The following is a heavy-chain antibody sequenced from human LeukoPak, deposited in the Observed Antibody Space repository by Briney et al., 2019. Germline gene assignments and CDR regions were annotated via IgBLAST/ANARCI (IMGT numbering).Heavy chain of an antibody. D-gene: IGHD5-18*01. V-gene: IGHV3-48*01. CDR2: ISSSSRTI. CDR1: GFTFSSYS. Sequence: PGGSLRLSCAASGFTFSSYSMNWVRQAPGKGLEWVSYISSSSRTIYYADSVKGRFTISRDNAKNSLYLQMNSLRAEDTAVYYCARGSLKPGYSYENWGQGTLVTVSS. CDR3: ARGSLKPGYSYEN. J-gene: IGHJ4*02.